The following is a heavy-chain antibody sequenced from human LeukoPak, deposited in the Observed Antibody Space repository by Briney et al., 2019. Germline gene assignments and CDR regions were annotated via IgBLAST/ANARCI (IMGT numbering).Heavy chain of an antibody. CDR2: ISGSGDNT. D-gene: IGHD3-22*01. CDR3: AKGSYYDSSGFFYFDY. V-gene: IGHV3-23*01. CDR1: GFTFSSYA. Sequence: GGSLRLSCAASGFTFSSYAMSWVRQAPGKGLEWVSGISGSGDNTYYADSVKGRFTISRDNSKNTLYVQVNSLGTEDTAAYYCAKGSYYDSSGFFYFDYWGRGTLVPVSS. J-gene: IGHJ4*02.